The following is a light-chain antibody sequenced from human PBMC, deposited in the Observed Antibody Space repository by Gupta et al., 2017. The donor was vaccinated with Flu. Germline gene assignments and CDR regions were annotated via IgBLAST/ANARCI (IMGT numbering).Light chain of an antibody. J-gene: IGLJ1*01. Sequence: SSNIGSNTVDWYQHLPGTAPNLLIYDNSQRPSGVPDRFSGSKSGTSASLAVSGLQSEDEADYYCAVWDDSLSGLYVFGAGTKVTVL. V-gene: IGLV1-44*01. CDR2: DNS. CDR1: SSNIGSNT. CDR3: AVWDDSLSGLYV.